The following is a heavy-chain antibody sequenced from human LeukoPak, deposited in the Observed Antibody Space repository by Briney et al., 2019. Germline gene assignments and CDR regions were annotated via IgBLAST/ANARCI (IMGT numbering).Heavy chain of an antibody. V-gene: IGHV3-21*01. CDR3: VYYYDSSGYYLFDY. CDR1: GFTFSSYS. J-gene: IGHJ4*02. Sequence: GGSLRLSCAASGFTFSSYSMNWVRQAPGKGLEWVSSISSSSYIYYADSVKGRFTISRDNAKNSLYLQMNSLRAEDTAVYYCVYYYDSSGYYLFDYWGQGTLVTVSS. CDR2: ISSSSYI. D-gene: IGHD3-22*01.